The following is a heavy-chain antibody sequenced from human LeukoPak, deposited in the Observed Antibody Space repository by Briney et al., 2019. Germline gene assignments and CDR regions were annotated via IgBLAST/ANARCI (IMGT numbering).Heavy chain of an antibody. CDR2: IIPIFGTV. J-gene: IGHJ5*02. CDR1: GGTFSSYA. V-gene: IGHV1-69*06. D-gene: IGHD2-8*01. Sequence: SVKVSCKASGGTFSSYAISWVRQAPGQGLEWMGGIIPIFGTVNYAQKFQGRVTITADKSTSTAYMELSSLRSEDTAVYYCARERVLGYCTNGVCYTGGPFDPWGQGTLVTVSS. CDR3: ARERVLGYCTNGVCYTGGPFDP.